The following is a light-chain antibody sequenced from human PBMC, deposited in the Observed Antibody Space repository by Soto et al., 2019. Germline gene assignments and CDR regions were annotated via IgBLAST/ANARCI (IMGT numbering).Light chain of an antibody. CDR3: CSHAGSFSWV. V-gene: IGLV2-11*01. J-gene: IGLJ3*02. CDR1: SSDVGGYNF. CDR2: DVS. Sequence: QSVLTQPRSVSGSPGQSVTLSCTGTSSDVGGYNFVSWYQQHPGKAPKLMIYDVSTRPSGVPDRFSGSKSGNTASLTISGLQVEDEADYYCCSHAGSFSWVFGGGTKLTVL.